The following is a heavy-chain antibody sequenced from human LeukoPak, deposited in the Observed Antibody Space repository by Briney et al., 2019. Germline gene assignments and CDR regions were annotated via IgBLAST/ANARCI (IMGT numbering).Heavy chain of an antibody. Sequence: GGSLRLSCVASGFTFSSYAMHWVRQAPGKGLEWVTVISYDGNYKYYADSVKGRFTISRDNSHYTLYLQLSNLTTDDTAVYYCARGRVVPATRLDYWGRGTLVTVSS. J-gene: IGHJ4*02. CDR2: ISYDGNYK. V-gene: IGHV3-30*04. CDR3: ARGRVVPATRLDY. CDR1: GFTFSSYA. D-gene: IGHD2-15*01.